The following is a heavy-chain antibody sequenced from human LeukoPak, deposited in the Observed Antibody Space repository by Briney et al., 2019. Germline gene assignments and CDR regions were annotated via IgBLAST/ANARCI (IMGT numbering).Heavy chain of an antibody. CDR1: AFTFSSYW. Sequence: GSLRLSCAASAFTFSSYWMHWVRQTPGKGLVWVSRIDSDGSSTSYADSVRGRFTISRDNAKSTLYLQMNSLRAEDTAVYYCAREGSGSYPLCDSWGQGTLVTVSS. CDR3: AREGSGSYPLCDS. D-gene: IGHD1-26*01. V-gene: IGHV3-74*01. CDR2: IDSDGSST. J-gene: IGHJ5*01.